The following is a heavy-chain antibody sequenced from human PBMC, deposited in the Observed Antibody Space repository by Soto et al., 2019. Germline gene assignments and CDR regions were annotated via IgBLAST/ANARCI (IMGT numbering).Heavy chain of an antibody. J-gene: IGHJ3*02. CDR2: ISGSGDST. CDR1: EFTFSNYA. CDR3: AKPYLKYSSSWYLAFDI. Sequence: EVQLLESGGGLVQPGGSLRLSCAASEFTFSNYAMSWVRQAPGKGLEWVSAISGSGDSTFYADSVQGRFTISRDNSKNTLFRQMNSLRAEDTAVYYCAKPYLKYSSSWYLAFDIWGQGTMVTVSS. V-gene: IGHV3-23*01. D-gene: IGHD6-13*01.